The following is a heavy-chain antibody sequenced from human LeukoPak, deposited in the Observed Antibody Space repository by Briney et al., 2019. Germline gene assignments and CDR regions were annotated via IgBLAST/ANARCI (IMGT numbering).Heavy chain of an antibody. V-gene: IGHV3-7*01. CDR1: GFTFSTYW. CDR3: ARESGPYCSSTSCYGGDFDY. J-gene: IGHJ4*02. D-gene: IGHD2-2*01. CDR2: IKQDGSEQ. Sequence: PGGSLRLSCAASGFTFSTYWMSWVRQAPGKGLEWVANIKQDGSEQYYVDSVKGRFTISRDNAKNSLYLQMNSLRAEDTAVYYCARESGPYCSSTSCYGGDFDYWGQGTLVTVSS.